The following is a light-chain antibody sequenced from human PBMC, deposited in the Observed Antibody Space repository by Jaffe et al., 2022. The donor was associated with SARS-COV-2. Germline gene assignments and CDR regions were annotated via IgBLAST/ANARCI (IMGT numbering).Light chain of an antibody. V-gene: IGLV1-44*01. CDR2: SNN. CDR1: SSNIGSKT. CDR3: AAWDDSLNGHV. J-gene: IGLJ1*01. Sequence: QSVLTQPPSASGTPGQRVTISCSGSSSNIGSKTVNWYKQLPGTAPKLLIYSNNQRPSGVPDRFSGSKSGTSASLAISGLQSEDEADYYCAAWDDSLNGHVFGTGTKVTVL.